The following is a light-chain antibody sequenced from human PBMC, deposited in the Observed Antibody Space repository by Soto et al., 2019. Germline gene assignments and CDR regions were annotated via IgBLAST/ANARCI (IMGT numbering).Light chain of an antibody. V-gene: IGKV1-39*01. Sequence: HMTQSACSLSAPIGRGVTITCRASESLSIYLHWYQQKPGRAPKLLIYAASSLQSGVPSRFSGSGSETEFTLTISSLQPEDFATYYCQQTYSLEYTFGQGT. CDR1: ESLSIY. CDR2: AAS. CDR3: QQTYSLEYT. J-gene: IGKJ2*01.